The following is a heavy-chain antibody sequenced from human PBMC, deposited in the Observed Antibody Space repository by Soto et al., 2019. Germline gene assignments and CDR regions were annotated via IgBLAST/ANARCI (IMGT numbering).Heavy chain of an antibody. CDR3: ARDHYYDSSGYYSFWHWYFDL. CDR2: ISSSSSTI. CDR1: GFTFSSYS. Sequence: EVQLVESGGGLVQPGGSLRLSCAASGFTFSSYSMNWVRQAPGKGLEWVSYISSSSSTIYYADSVKGRFTISRDNAKHSLYLQMNSLRDDYTVVYYCARDHYYDSSGYYSFWHWYFDLWGRGTLVTVSS. D-gene: IGHD3-22*01. J-gene: IGHJ2*01. V-gene: IGHV3-48*02.